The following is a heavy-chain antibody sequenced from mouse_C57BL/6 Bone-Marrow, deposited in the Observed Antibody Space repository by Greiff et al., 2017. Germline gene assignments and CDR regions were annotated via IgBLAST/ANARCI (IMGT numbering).Heavy chain of an antibody. CDR2: ILPGSGST. J-gene: IGHJ2*01. V-gene: IGHV1-9*01. CDR1: GYTFTGYW. CDR3: ARRYDGSSQVPYFDY. Sequence: VQLQQSGAELMKPGASVKLSCKATGYTFTGYWIEWVKQRPGHGLEWIGEILPGSGSTKYNEKFKGKATFTADTSSNTAYMQLSMRTTVDSDLYYGARRYDGSSQVPYFDYWGQGTTLTVSS. D-gene: IGHD1-1*01.